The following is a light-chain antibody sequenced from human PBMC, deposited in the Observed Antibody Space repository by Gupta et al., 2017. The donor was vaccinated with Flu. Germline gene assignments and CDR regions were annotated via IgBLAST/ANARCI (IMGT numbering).Light chain of an antibody. CDR1: QSVSSSY. V-gene: IGKV3-20*01. CDR3: QQYGSSLLT. J-gene: IGKJ4*01. Sequence: EIVFTQSPGTLSLSPGERATLSCRASQSVSSSYLAWYQPKPGQAPRLLIYGASSRATGIPDRFSGSGSGTDFTLTISRLEPEDFAVYYCQQYGSSLLTFGGGTKVEIK. CDR2: GAS.